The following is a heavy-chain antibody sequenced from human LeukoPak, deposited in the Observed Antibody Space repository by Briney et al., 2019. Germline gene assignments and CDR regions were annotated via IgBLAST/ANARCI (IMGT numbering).Heavy chain of an antibody. CDR1: GFTFSSYG. CDR2: ISYDGSNK. CDR3: AKDGPSSSWYRYFQH. Sequence: GGSLRLSCAASGFTFSSYGMHWVRQAPGKGLEWVAVISYDGSNKYYADSVKGRFTISRDNSKNTLYLQMNSLRAEDTAVSYCAKDGPSSSWYRYFQHWGQGTLVTVSS. J-gene: IGHJ1*01. V-gene: IGHV3-30*18. D-gene: IGHD6-13*01.